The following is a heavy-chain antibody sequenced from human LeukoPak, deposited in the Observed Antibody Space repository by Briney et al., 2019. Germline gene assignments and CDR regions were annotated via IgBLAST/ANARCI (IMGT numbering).Heavy chain of an antibody. J-gene: IGHJ4*02. Sequence: PGGSLRLSCAASGFIFSDYYMTWIRQAPGKGLEWVSDISSSRSYTNYADSVKGRFTISRYNAKNSLYLQMNSLRADDPAVYYCASGGGGMVIGDYWGQGTLVTVSS. V-gene: IGHV3-11*06. CDR1: GFIFSDYY. CDR3: ASGGGGMVIGDY. D-gene: IGHD3-16*01. CDR2: ISSSRSYT.